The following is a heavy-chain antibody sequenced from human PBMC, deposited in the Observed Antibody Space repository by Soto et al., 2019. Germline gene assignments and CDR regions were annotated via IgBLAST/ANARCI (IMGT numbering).Heavy chain of an antibody. D-gene: IGHD6-13*01. CDR2: ISYDGSNK. CDR1: GFTFSSYA. V-gene: IGHV3-30-3*01. J-gene: IGHJ4*02. CDR3: AREGYGWRSFDY. Sequence: QVQLVESGGGVVQPGRSLRLSCAASGFTFSSYAMHWVRQAPGKGLEWVAVISYDGSNKYYADSVKGRFTISRDNSKNTLYLQMNSLRAEDTAVYYCAREGYGWRSFDYWGQGTLVTVSS.